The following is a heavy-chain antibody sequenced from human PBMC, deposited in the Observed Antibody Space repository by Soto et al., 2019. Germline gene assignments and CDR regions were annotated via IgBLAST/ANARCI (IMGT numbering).Heavy chain of an antibody. J-gene: IGHJ6*04. CDR1: GFTFSSYS. D-gene: IGHD3-9*01. V-gene: IGHV3-48*01. CDR3: AANDDTLTYYYGWDV. Sequence: PGGSLRLSCAASGFTFSSYSMNWVRQAPGKGLEWVSYISSRSSTIYYADSVKGRFTISRDNAKNSLYLQMNSLRAEDTAVYYCAANDDTLTYYYGWDVWGKGTRVTVAS. CDR2: ISSRSSTI.